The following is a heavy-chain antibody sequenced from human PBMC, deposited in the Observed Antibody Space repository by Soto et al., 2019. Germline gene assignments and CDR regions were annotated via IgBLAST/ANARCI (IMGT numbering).Heavy chain of an antibody. D-gene: IGHD2-2*01. CDR3: ARDSRYYYYYYYMDV. J-gene: IGHJ6*03. CDR2: INSDGSST. Sequence: EVQLVESGGGLVQPGGSLRLSCAASGFTFSSYWMHWVRQAPGKGLVWVSRINSDGSSTSYADSVKGRFTISRDNAKNTLYPQMNSLRAEDTAVYYCARDSRYYYYYYYMDVWGKGTTVTVSS. V-gene: IGHV3-74*01. CDR1: GFTFSSYW.